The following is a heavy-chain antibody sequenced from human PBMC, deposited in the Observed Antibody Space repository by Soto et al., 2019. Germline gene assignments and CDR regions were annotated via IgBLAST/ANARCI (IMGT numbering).Heavy chain of an antibody. J-gene: IGHJ5*02. D-gene: IGHD2-2*01. CDR1: GFTCGGYG. CDR2: IWYDGSNK. Sequence: GGSLRLSCRASGFTCGGYGMRWVRQAPGKGLEWVAVIWYDGSNKHYADSVKGRFTISRDNSKNTLYLQMNSLRAEDTAVYYCAREIIVVVPAAHHNWFDPWGQGTLVTVSS. CDR3: AREIIVVVPAAHHNWFDP. V-gene: IGHV3-33*01.